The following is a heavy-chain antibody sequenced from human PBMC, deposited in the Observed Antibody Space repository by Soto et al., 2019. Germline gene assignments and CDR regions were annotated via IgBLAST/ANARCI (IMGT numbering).Heavy chain of an antibody. J-gene: IGHJ3*02. V-gene: IGHV1-2*02. Sequence: QLHLVQSGAVVKKPGASVTVSCSASGYPVTAYYMHWVRQAPGRGLEWMGGINPATGAAKYTQTFRGRVTMTRDTSTSKVFMELSGLTSEATAVFYWAGGGGVGVAGSAAFDMGGQGTLVTVSS. CDR3: AGGGGVGVAGSAAFDM. CDR2: INPATGAA. D-gene: IGHD3-3*01. CDR1: GYPVTAYY.